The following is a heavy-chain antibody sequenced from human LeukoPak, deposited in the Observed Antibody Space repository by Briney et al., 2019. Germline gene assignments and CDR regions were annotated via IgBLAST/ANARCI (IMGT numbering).Heavy chain of an antibody. Sequence: ASVKVSCKASGYTFTGYHIHWVRQAPGQGLEWMGWINPNSGDTNYAQKFQGRVTMTRDTSISTAYKELNTLRSDDTAVYYCATYGWLVQGFYFDYWGQGTLGTVSS. CDR3: ATYGWLVQGFYFDY. J-gene: IGHJ4*02. D-gene: IGHD6-19*01. V-gene: IGHV1-2*02. CDR2: INPNSGDT. CDR1: GYTFTGYH.